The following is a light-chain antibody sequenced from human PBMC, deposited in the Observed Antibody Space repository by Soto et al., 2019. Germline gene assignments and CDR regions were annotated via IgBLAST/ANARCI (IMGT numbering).Light chain of an antibody. CDR3: QQYAASPIT. CDR2: GAS. J-gene: IGKJ4*01. V-gene: IGKV3-20*01. Sequence: EIVLTQSPGTLSLSPGERVTLTCRASQSVGNNYLAWYQRKPGQAPRLLIHGASSRATGIPDRFSGSGSGTDFALTISRLEPEDFAVFYCQQYAASPITFGGGTKVEIK. CDR1: QSVGNNY.